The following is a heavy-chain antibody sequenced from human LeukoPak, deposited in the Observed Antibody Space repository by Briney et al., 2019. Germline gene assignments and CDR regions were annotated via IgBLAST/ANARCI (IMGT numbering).Heavy chain of an antibody. J-gene: IGHJ6*02. CDR3: AKDGGYDFWSGYPMDV. Sequence: GGSLRLSCAASGFTFSSYAMHWVRQAPGKGLEWVSAISGSGGSTYYADSVKGRFTISRDNSKNTLYLQMNSLRAEDTAVYYCAKDGGYDFWSGYPMDVWGQGTTVTVSS. CDR1: GFTFSSYA. V-gene: IGHV3-23*01. D-gene: IGHD3-3*01. CDR2: ISGSGGST.